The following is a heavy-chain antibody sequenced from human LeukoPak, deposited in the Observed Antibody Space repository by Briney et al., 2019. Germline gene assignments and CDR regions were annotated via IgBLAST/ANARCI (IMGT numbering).Heavy chain of an antibody. V-gene: IGHV1-8*03. Sequence: GASVSVSSKASGYTFTVYYMHWVRQAPGQGLEWMGWINPNSGGTGYAQKFQGRVTITRNTSISTAYMELSSLRSEDTAVYYCARRYAYYYYYMDVWGKGTTVTVSS. J-gene: IGHJ6*03. D-gene: IGHD2-8*01. CDR3: ARRYAYYYYYMDV. CDR2: INPNSGGT. CDR1: GYTFTVYY.